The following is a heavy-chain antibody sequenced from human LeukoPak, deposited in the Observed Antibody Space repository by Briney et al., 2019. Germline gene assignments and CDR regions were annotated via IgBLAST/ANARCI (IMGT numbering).Heavy chain of an antibody. CDR1: GFTFSGSA. CDR3: TRLESVTTGDY. CDR2: IRSKANNYAT. V-gene: IGHV3-73*01. J-gene: IGHJ4*02. D-gene: IGHD4-17*01. Sequence: GGSLKLSCTASGFTFSGSAMHGVRQASGKGLEWVGRIRSKANNYATSYAASVKGRFTISRDDAKNTAYLQMNSLKTEDTAVYYCTRLESVTTGDYWGQGTLVTVSS.